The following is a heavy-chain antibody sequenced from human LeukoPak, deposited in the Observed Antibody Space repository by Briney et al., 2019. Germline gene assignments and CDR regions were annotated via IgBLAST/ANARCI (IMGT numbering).Heavy chain of an antibody. V-gene: IGHV3-21*01. D-gene: IGHD6-13*01. J-gene: IGHJ4*02. CDR2: ITSGSYI. Sequence: PGGSLRLSCAASGFTFSTYWMNWVRQAPGKGLEWVSSITSGSYIYYAESVKGRFTISRDNAKNSLYLQMNSLRAEDTAVYYCARDPAADDYWGQGTLVTVSS. CDR1: GFTFSTYW. CDR3: ARDPAADDY.